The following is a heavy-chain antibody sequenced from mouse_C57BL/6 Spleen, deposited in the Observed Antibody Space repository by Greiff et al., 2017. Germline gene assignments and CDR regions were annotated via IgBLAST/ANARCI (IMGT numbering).Heavy chain of an antibody. CDR2: INPGSGGT. D-gene: IGHD2-3*01. CDR1: GYAFTNYL. Sequence: QVQLKESGAELVRPGTSVKVSCKASGYAFTNYLIEWVKQRPGQGLEWIGVINPGSGGTNYNEKFKGKATLTADKSSSTAYMQLSSLTSEDSAVYFCARSDRYLLYYYAVGYRGKTATVS. V-gene: IGHV1-54*01. J-gene: IGHJ4*01. CDR3: ARSDRYLLYYYAVGY.